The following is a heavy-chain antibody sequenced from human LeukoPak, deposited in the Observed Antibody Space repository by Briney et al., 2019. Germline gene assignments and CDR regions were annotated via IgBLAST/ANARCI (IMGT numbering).Heavy chain of an antibody. CDR3: ASTDSSGYYKERFDY. Sequence: ASVKVSCKASGYTFTSYYMHWVQQAPGQGLEWMGIINPSGGSTSYAQKFQGRVTMTRDTSTSTVYMELSSLRSEDTAVYYCASTDSSGYYKERFDYWGQGTLVTVSS. J-gene: IGHJ4*02. CDR2: INPSGGST. V-gene: IGHV1-46*01. D-gene: IGHD3-22*01. CDR1: GYTFTSYY.